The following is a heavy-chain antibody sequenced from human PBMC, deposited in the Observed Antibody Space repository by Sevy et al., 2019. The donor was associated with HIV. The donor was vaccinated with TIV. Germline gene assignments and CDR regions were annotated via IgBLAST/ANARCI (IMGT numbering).Heavy chain of an antibody. CDR3: ARGLWDGYYFDY. Sequence: SETLSLTCTVSGGSISSYYWSWIRQPPGKGLEWIGYIYYSGSTNHNPSLKSRVTISADTSKNQFSLRLTSVTAADTAVYYCARGLWDGYYFDYWGQGALVTVSS. D-gene: IGHD1-26*01. J-gene: IGHJ4*02. CDR2: IYYSGST. CDR1: GGSISSYY. V-gene: IGHV4-59*01.